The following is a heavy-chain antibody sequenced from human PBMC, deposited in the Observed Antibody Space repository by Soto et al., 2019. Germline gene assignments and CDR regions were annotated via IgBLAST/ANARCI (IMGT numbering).Heavy chain of an antibody. D-gene: IGHD6-13*01. V-gene: IGHV1-69*13. J-gene: IGHJ6*02. CDR1: GGTFSSYA. CDR3: ASPYGKIAAAGKGYYYYGMDV. CDR2: IIPTFGTA. Sequence: SVKVSCKASGGTFSSYAISWVRQAPGKGLEWMGGIIPTFGTANYAQKFQGRVTITADESTSTAYMERSSLRAEDTAVYYGASPYGKIAAAGKGYYYYGMDVWGQGTTVTVSS.